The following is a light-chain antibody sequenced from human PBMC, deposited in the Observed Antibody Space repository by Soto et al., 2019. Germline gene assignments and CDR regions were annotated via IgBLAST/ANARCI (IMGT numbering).Light chain of an antibody. CDR2: DVS. J-gene: IGLJ2*01. CDR3: SSYRSRSVI. V-gene: IGLV2-14*01. CDR1: SSDVGGYNY. Sequence: QSALTQPASVSGSPGQSITISCTGTSSDVGGYNYVSWYQQHPGKAPKLMIYDVSNRPSGVSDRFSGSKSGNTASLTIFGLQAEDEADYYCSSYRSRSVIFGGGTKLTVL.